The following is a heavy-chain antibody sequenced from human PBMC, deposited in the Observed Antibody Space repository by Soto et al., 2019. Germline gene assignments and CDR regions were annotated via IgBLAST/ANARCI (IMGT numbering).Heavy chain of an antibody. D-gene: IGHD3-10*01. CDR2: IWYDGSNK. V-gene: IGHV3-33*01. CDR3: ARSMVRGVIITFDY. CDR1: GFTFSSYG. J-gene: IGHJ4*02. Sequence: ESGGGVVQPGRSLRLSCAASGFTFSSYGMHWVRQAPGTGLEWVAVIWYDGSNKYYADSVKGRFTISRDNSKNTLYLQMNSLRAEDTAVYYCARSMVRGVIITFDYWGQGTLVTVSS.